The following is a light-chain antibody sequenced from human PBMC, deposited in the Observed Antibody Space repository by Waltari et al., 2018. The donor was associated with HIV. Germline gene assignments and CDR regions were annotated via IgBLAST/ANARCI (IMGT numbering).Light chain of an antibody. J-gene: IGLJ3*02. V-gene: IGLV4-69*01. Sequence: QIILTPSPSDSASPGASVKFTCTLSSEHSNFTIACLQQQPAKGPRYLMKLNSDGSHTKGDGIPDRFSGSSSGAERYLSISSLHSDDEADYYCQTWGMGIVVFGGGTKLTVL. CDR1: SEHSNFT. CDR3: QTWGMGIVV. CDR2: LNSDGSH.